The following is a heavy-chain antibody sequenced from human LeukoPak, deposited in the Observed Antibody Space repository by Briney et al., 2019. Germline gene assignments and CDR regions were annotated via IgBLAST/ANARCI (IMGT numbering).Heavy chain of an antibody. J-gene: IGHJ4*02. V-gene: IGHV1-46*01. CDR2: INPSGGST. D-gene: IGHD5-18*01. CDR1: GYTFTSYY. CDR3: AREKYSYGTYDY. Sequence: ASVKVSCKASGYTFTSYYMHWVRQAPGQGLEWMGIINPSGGSTSYAQKFQGRVTMTRDTSTNTAYMELRSLRSDDTAVYFCAREKYSYGTYDYWGQGTLLT.